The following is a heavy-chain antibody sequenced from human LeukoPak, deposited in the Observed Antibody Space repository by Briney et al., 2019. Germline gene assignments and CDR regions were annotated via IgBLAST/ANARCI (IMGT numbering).Heavy chain of an antibody. CDR1: GYTFTSYD. J-gene: IGHJ4*02. Sequence: GASVTVSCKASGYTFTSYDINWVRQAPGQGLEWMGWMNPNTGNTDYAQKFQGRVTITRNTSISTAYMELSSLRSEDTAVYYCSTLGGPYYYGSGSYYPDYWGQGTLVTVSS. CDR3: STLGGPYYYGSGSYYPDY. V-gene: IGHV1-8*01. D-gene: IGHD3-10*01. CDR2: MNPNTGNT.